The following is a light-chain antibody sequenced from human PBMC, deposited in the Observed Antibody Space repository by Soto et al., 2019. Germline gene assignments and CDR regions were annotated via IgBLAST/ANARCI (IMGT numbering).Light chain of an antibody. CDR2: DVS. Sequence: QSALTQPASVSGSPGQSITISCTGTSSDVGGYNYVSWYQQHPGKAPKLMIYDVSNRPSGVSNRFSGSKSGNTASLTISGLQAEDEDDYYCSSYTSSRLHVVFGGGTKLTVL. J-gene: IGLJ2*01. V-gene: IGLV2-14*01. CDR3: SSYTSSRLHVV. CDR1: SSDVGGYNY.